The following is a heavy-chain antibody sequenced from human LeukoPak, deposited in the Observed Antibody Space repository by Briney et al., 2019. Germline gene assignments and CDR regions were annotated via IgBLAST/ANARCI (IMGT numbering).Heavy chain of an antibody. Sequence: SVKVSCKASGGTFSSYAISWVRQAPGQGLEWMGGIIPIFGTANYAQKFQGRVTIIADESTSTAYMELSSLRSEDTAVYYCARAPLGVVVVAARGGYWFDPWGQGTLVTVSS. CDR3: ARAPLGVVVVAARGGYWFDP. V-gene: IGHV1-69*01. J-gene: IGHJ5*02. D-gene: IGHD2-15*01. CDR2: IIPIFGTA. CDR1: GGTFSSYA.